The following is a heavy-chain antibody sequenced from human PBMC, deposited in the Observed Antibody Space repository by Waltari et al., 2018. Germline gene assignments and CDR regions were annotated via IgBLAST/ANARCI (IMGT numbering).Heavy chain of an antibody. D-gene: IGHD3-3*01. Sequence: QVQVVESGGGVVQPGRSLRLSSGASGFSFRDYNFHWIRNIPGKGLEWVAYISYDGSNRYYAESVKGRFTISRDNSKNTLFLQMDSLRTEDTALYYCARISTWRATISPFDYWGQGTQVTVSS. CDR3: ARISTWRATISPFDY. CDR1: GFSFRDYN. J-gene: IGHJ4*02. V-gene: IGHV3-30-3*01. CDR2: ISYDGSNR.